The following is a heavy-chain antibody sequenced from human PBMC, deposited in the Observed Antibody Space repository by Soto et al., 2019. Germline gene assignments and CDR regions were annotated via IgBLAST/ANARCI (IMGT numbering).Heavy chain of an antibody. CDR3: ATDISVLRFLEWGGGAFDI. CDR2: ISGSGGST. J-gene: IGHJ3*02. Sequence: EVQLLESGGGLVQPGGSLRLSCAASGFTFSSYAMSWVRQAPGKGLEWVSAISGSGGSTYYADSVKGRFTLSRDNSKNTLFRQMNSLRAEDTAVYYFATDISVLRFLEWGGGAFDIWGQGTMVTVSS. V-gene: IGHV3-23*01. CDR1: GFTFSSYA. D-gene: IGHD3-3*01.